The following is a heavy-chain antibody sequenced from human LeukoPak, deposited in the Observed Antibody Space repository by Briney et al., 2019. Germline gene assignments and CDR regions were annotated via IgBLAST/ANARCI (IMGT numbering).Heavy chain of an antibody. CDR3: ARSYSSGWYSDF. CDR2: TTNKANSYTT. Sequence: GGSLRLSCAASGFTFSDHLMDWVRQAPGKGLEWVGRTTNKANSYTTQYAASAKGRFTISRDDSKNSLYLQMNSLKTEDTAVYYCARSYSSGWYSDFWGQGTLVTVSS. V-gene: IGHV3-72*01. J-gene: IGHJ4*02. D-gene: IGHD6-19*01. CDR1: GFTFSDHL.